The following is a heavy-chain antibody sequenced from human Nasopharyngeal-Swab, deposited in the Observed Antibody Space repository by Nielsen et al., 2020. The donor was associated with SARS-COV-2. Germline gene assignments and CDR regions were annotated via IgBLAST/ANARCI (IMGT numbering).Heavy chain of an antibody. D-gene: IGHD3-16*01. V-gene: IGHV3-74*01. CDR1: GVIFSKYW. J-gene: IGHJ4*02. CDR2: VNQDGSRT. CDR3: ARDFGEFFFDY. Sequence: GESLKISCVASGVIFSKYWMHWVRQAPGKGLVWVSRVNQDGSRTDYADSVRGRFTISRDNSKNTLYLQMNSLRAEDTAVYYCARDFGEFFFDYWGQGTLVTVSS.